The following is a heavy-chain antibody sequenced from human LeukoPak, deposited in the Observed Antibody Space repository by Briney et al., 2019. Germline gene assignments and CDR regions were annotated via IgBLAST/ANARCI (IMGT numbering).Heavy chain of an antibody. CDR3: ARDPDSSGYYSDY. CDR1: GLTFSSYW. J-gene: IGHJ4*02. D-gene: IGHD3-22*01. V-gene: IGHV3-7*04. CDR2: IKQDGSEK. Sequence: PGGSLRLSCAASGLTFSSYWMSWVRQAPGKGLEWVANIKQDGSEKYYVDSVKGRFTISRDNAKNSLYLQMNSLRAEDTAVYYCARDPDSSGYYSDYWGQGTLDTVSS.